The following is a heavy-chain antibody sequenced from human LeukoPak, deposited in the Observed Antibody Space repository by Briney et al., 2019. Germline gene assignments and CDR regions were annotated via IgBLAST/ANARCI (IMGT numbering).Heavy chain of an antibody. J-gene: IGHJ6*03. CDR1: NGSISSSSYY. V-gene: IGHV4-39*01. D-gene: IGHD6-19*01. CDR2: IYYSGST. CDR3: ARQWQWLVANYYMDV. Sequence: SETLSLTCTVSNGSISSSSYYWGWIRQPPGKGLEWIGNIYYSGSTYYNPSLKSRVTISVDTSKNQFSLKLSSVTAADTAVYYCARQWQWLVANYYMDVWGKGTTVTVPS.